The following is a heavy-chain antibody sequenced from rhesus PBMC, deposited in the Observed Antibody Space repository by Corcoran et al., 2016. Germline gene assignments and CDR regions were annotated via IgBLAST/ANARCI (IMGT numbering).Heavy chain of an antibody. CDR1: GGSISGYW. Sequence: QVQLQESGPGLVKPSETLSLTCAVFGGSISGYWCSWIRQPPGKGLEWIGRIENSWNTDYIPSLKSRVTISRDTSKNQFSLKLSSVTAADTAVYYCARDFQLAYWGQGVLVTVSS. CDR2: IENSWNT. J-gene: IGHJ4*01. CDR3: ARDFQLAY. V-gene: IGHV4-160*01.